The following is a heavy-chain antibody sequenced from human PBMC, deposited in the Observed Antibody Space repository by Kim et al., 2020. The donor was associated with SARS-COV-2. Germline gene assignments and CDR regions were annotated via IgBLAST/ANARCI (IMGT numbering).Heavy chain of an antibody. Sequence: SVNGRFTISRDNSKNTLYLKMSSLRAEDTAVYYCVKGIAVAGTVLGSPFDYWGQGTLVTVSS. V-gene: IGHV3-64D*09. J-gene: IGHJ4*02. CDR3: VKGIAVAGTVLGSPFDY. D-gene: IGHD6-19*01.